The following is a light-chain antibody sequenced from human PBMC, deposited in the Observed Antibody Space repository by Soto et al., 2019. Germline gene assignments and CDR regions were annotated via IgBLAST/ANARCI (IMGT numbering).Light chain of an antibody. CDR1: QSVTSNY. J-gene: IGKJ1*01. CDR3: QQYGSSPWT. V-gene: IGKV3-20*01. Sequence: EIVMTQCPATLSVSPGERATLSCRASQSVTSNYLAWYQQKPGQAPRLLIYGASRRAIGIPDRFSGSGSGTDFTLTISRLEPEDFAVYYCQQYGSSPWTFGQGTKVDIK. CDR2: GAS.